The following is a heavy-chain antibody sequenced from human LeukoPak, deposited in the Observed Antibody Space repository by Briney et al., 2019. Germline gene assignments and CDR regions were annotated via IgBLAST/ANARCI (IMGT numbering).Heavy chain of an antibody. V-gene: IGHV4-30-4*07. Sequence: SETLSLTCGVSGGSISSGSYSWSWIRQPPGKGLEWIGYMFYTGNTYHNPSLKSRVTISVDTSKNQFSLKVSSVTAADTAVYYCAREDKLLGLVDYWGQGTLVTVSS. J-gene: IGHJ4*02. CDR2: MFYTGNT. CDR3: AREDKLLGLVDY. D-gene: IGHD2-15*01. CDR1: GGSISSGSYS.